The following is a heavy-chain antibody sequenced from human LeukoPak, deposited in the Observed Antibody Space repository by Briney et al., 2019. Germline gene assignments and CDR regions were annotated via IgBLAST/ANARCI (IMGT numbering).Heavy chain of an antibody. D-gene: IGHD4-11*01. V-gene: IGHV3-33*01. CDR1: GFTFNNHA. CDR2: IWHDGGYK. J-gene: IGHJ4*01. CDR3: ARDGRHNYNLDY. Sequence: PGGSLRLSCAASGFTFNNHAMHWVRQAPGKGLEWVAMIWHDGGYKYYADSVTGRFTISRDDSQNTLYLQMNSLRAEDTAVYYCARDGRHNYNLDYWGHGTLVTVSS.